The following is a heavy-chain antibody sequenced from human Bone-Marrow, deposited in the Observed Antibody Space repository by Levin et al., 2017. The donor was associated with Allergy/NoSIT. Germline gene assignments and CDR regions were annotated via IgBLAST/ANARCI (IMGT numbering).Heavy chain of an antibody. CDR1: GGSFSGYY. CDR3: ARIVGIAAAGIVRN. V-gene: IGHV4-34*01. CDR2: INHSGST. D-gene: IGHD6-13*01. Sequence: PSETLSLTCAVYGGSFSGYYWSWIRQPPGKGLEWIGEINHSGSTNYNPSLKSRVTISVDTSKNQFSLKLSSVTAADTAVYYCARIVGIAAAGIVRNWGQGTLVTVSS. J-gene: IGHJ4*02.